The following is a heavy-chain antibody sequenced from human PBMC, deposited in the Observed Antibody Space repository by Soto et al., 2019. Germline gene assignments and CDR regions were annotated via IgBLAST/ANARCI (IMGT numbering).Heavy chain of an antibody. CDR1: GFTFSSYW. Sequence: QAGGSLRLSCAASGFTFSSYWMHWVRQAPGKGLVWVSRINSDGSSTSYADSVKGRFTISRDNAKNTLYLQMNSLRAEDTAVYYCARNWNSFYYYGMDVWGQGTTVTVSS. CDR3: ARNWNSFYYYGMDV. J-gene: IGHJ6*02. D-gene: IGHD1-7*01. V-gene: IGHV3-74*01. CDR2: INSDGSST.